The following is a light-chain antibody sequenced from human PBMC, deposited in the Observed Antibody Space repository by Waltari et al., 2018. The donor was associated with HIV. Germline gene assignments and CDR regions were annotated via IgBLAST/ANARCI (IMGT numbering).Light chain of an antibody. J-gene: IGLJ2*01. CDR3: AAWDDSLNGVV. Sequence: QSVLTQPPSASGTPGQRVTISCSGSSSNIGSNTVNWYQQLPGTAPKLLIYSNNQRPSGVADRFSGSKSGTSASLAINGLQSEDEADYYCAAWDDSLNGVVFGGGTKLTVL. CDR1: SSNIGSNT. CDR2: SNN. V-gene: IGLV1-44*01.